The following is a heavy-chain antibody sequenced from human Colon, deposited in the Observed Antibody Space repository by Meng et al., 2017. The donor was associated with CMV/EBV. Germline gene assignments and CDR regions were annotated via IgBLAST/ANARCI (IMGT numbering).Heavy chain of an antibody. CDR3: ASWLWGSMSGFLDF. Sequence: GESLKISCAASGFTFNTQGMHWVRQAPGKGLEWVAVIWYDGSNKYYTDSVKGRFTISRDNSKNTLYLQMNSLRAEDTAVYYCASWLWGSMSGFLDFWGQGTLVTVSS. V-gene: IGHV3-33*01. CDR2: IWYDGSNK. J-gene: IGHJ4*02. CDR1: GFTFNTQG. D-gene: IGHD2-21*01.